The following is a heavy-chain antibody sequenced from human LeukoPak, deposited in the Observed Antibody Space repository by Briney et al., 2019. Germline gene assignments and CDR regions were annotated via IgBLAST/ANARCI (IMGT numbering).Heavy chain of an antibody. CDR2: LYHSDSA. Sequence: SETLSLTCAVSGYSISNGYYWVWIRQPPGRGLEWIGSLYHSDSAYYNTSLRSRVSMSVDTSKNQFSLALSFVTAADTAVYYCARGIIGTFDFWGQGILVSVSS. J-gene: IGHJ4*02. D-gene: IGHD1-7*01. CDR3: ARGIIGTFDF. V-gene: IGHV4-38-2*01. CDR1: GYSISNGYY.